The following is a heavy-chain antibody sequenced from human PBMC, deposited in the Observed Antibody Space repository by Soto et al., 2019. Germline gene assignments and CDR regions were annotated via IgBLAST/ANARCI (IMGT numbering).Heavy chain of an antibody. J-gene: IGHJ6*03. V-gene: IGHV4-31*03. CDR3: ARVMNYDILTARYYYYMDV. Sequence: SETLSLTCTVSGGSISSAGYCWSWIRQHPGKGLEWIGYIYYSGSTYYDPSLKSRVTISVDTSENQFSLKLSSVTAADTAVYYCARVMNYDILTARYYYYMDVWGKGATVTLSS. CDR1: GGSISSAGYC. CDR2: IYYSGST. D-gene: IGHD3-9*01.